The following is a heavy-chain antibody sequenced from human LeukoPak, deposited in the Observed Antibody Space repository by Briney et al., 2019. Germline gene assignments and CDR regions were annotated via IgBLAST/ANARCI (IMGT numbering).Heavy chain of an antibody. J-gene: IGHJ4*02. V-gene: IGHV4-4*07. CDR3: ARDRRDGYNSFYYFDY. CDR1: GXSITTNY. D-gene: IGHD5-24*01. Sequence: KPSETLSLTFTVSGXSITTNYWSWIRQPAGKGLEWIGRIYTAGTTNYNPSLKSRVTMSVDTSKSQFSLKLNSVTAADTAVYYCARDRRDGYNSFYYFDYWGQGALVTVSS. CDR2: IYTAGTT.